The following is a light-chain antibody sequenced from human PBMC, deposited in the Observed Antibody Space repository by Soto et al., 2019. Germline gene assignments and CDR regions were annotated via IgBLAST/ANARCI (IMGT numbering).Light chain of an antibody. CDR1: QDIRND. J-gene: IGKJ3*01. V-gene: IGKV1-6*01. Sequence: AIQMTQSPSSLSASVGDRVTITCRASQDIRNDLGWYQQKPGKAPNLLIYAASTLQIGVPSRFSGSGSGTDFALTISSLQPEDFATYYCLQGYNFPHTFGPGTKVDIK. CDR3: LQGYNFPHT. CDR2: AAS.